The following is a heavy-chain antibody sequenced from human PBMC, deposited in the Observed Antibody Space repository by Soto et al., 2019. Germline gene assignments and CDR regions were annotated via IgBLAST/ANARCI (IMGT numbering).Heavy chain of an antibody. J-gene: IGHJ4*02. CDR1: GGTFSSYA. V-gene: IGHV1-69*01. Sequence: QVQLVQSGAELKKPGSSVQVSCKASGGTFSSYAISWVRQAPGQGLEWMGGIIPIFGTANYAQKFQGRVTITADESTSTAYLELSSLRSEDTGVYYCARYRSPSKFSGLLGYWGQGTLVTVSS. CDR3: ARYRSPSKFSGLLGY. D-gene: IGHD3-16*01. CDR2: IIPIFGTA.